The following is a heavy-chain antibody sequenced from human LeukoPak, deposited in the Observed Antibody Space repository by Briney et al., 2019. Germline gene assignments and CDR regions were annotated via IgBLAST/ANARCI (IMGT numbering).Heavy chain of an antibody. CDR2: MNPNSGNT. J-gene: IGHJ5*02. D-gene: IGHD3-16*02. Sequence: GASVKVSCKASGYTFTSYDINLVRQATGQGLEWMGWMNPNSGNTGYAQKFQGRVTMTMNTSISTAYMELSSLRSEDTAVYYCARGVGRITFGGVIPGFDPWGQGTLVTVPS. V-gene: IGHV1-8*01. CDR3: ARGVGRITFGGVIPGFDP. CDR1: GYTFTSYD.